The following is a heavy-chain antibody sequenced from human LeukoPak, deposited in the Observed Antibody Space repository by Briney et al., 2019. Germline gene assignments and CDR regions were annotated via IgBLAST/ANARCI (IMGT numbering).Heavy chain of an antibody. Sequence: SETLSLTYTVSGGSISSSSYYWGWIRQPPGKGLEWIGSIYYSGSTYYNPSLKSRVTISVDTSKNQFSLKLSSVTAADTAVYYCARYYSSSWYSAVYWFDPWAREPWSPSPQ. D-gene: IGHD6-13*01. CDR1: GGSISSSSYY. J-gene: IGHJ5*02. CDR2: IYYSGST. CDR3: ARYYSSSWYSAVYWFDP. V-gene: IGHV4-39*01.